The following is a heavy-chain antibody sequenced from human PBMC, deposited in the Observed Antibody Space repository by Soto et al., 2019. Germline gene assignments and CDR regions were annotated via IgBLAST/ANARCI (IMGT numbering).Heavy chain of an antibody. CDR2: INHSGST. V-gene: IGHV4-34*01. Sequence: QVPLQQWGAGLSKLSETLSLNCTVQGGSVCGYYWCWMRQSPGRGLEWIGEINHSGSTNYNPSLEGRVAISVDTAANQLSLKGRPVTAPDTAVYYCARDRGYQVVSWSSYYYDLDVWGQAATVTVSS. J-gene: IGHJ6*02. D-gene: IGHD6-25*01. CDR1: GGSVCGYY. CDR3: ARDRGYQVVSWSSYYYDLDV.